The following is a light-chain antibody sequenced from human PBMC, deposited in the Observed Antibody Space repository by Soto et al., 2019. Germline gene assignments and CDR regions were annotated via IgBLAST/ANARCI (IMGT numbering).Light chain of an antibody. CDR3: QQYQSYFLT. J-gene: IGKJ3*01. Sequence: DIQMTQSPSTLSASVGDRVTITCRASQSISRSLAWYQQKSGKAPKLLIYDASSLESGVPSRFSGSGFGTEFTLTISGVQPDDFATYYGQQYQSYFLTFGPGTTVDMK. CDR1: QSISRS. CDR2: DAS. V-gene: IGKV1-5*01.